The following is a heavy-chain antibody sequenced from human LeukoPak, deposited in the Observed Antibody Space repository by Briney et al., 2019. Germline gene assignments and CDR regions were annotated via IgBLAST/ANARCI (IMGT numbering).Heavy chain of an antibody. CDR3: ARVGGTLRYFDWSKGHYFDY. J-gene: IGHJ4*02. V-gene: IGHV3-7*01. CDR2: IKQDGSEK. D-gene: IGHD3-9*01. CDR1: GFTFSSYW. Sequence: GGSLRLSCAASGFTFSSYWMSWVRQAPGKGLEWVANIKQDGSEKYYVDSVKGRFTISRDNAKNSLYLQMNSLRAEDTAVYYCARVGGTLRYFDWSKGHYFDYWGQGTLVTVSS.